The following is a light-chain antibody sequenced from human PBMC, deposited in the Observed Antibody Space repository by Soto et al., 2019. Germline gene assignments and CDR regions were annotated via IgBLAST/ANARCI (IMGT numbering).Light chain of an antibody. Sequence: NDWTRAPGGQTLALGGRGTLSRRASQSVSYNYLAWYQQKPGQAPRLLIYGASNRATGIPDRFSGSGSGTDFTLTISRLEPEDYAGYYGHQYGSSGRLGQGTKVDIK. CDR3: HQYGSSGR. V-gene: IGKV3-20*01. CDR1: QSVSYNY. J-gene: IGKJ1*01. CDR2: GAS.